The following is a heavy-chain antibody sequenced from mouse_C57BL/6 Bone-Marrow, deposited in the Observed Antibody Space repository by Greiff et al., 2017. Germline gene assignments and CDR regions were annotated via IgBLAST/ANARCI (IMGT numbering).Heavy chain of an antibody. CDR1: GFNIKDDY. Sequence: EVQLQQSGAELVRPGASVKLSCTASGFNIKDDYMHWVKQRPEQGLEWIGWIDPENGDTEYASKFQGKATITADTSSNTAYLQLSSLTSEDTAVYYCTRFTTVVYFDYWGQGTTLTVSS. V-gene: IGHV14-4*01. J-gene: IGHJ2*01. CDR2: IDPENGDT. D-gene: IGHD1-1*01. CDR3: TRFTTVVYFDY.